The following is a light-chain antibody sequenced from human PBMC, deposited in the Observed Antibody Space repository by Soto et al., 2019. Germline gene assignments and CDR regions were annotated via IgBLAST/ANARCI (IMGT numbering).Light chain of an antibody. Sequence: QSALAQPHSVSGSPGQSVTISCTGTSSDVGAYNFASWYQQRPGTAPRLIIYDVNKRPSGVPDRFSGSKSGNTAPLTISGLQAEDEADYYCQSFDNSLSGPYVFGTGTKVTVL. CDR3: QSFDNSLSGPYV. CDR1: SSDVGAYNF. J-gene: IGLJ1*01. CDR2: DVN. V-gene: IGLV2-11*01.